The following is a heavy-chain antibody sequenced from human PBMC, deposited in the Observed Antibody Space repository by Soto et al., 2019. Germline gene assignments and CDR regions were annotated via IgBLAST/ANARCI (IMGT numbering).Heavy chain of an antibody. CDR3: ARDLTMVFGFSGY. CDR1: GYTFTSYD. D-gene: IGHD3-10*01. Sequence: ASVKVSGKASGYTFTSYDINWVRQATGQGLEWMGWMNANSGNTGYAQKFQGRVTMTRDTSTSTAYMELGSLRSDDTAVYYCARDLTMVFGFSGYWGQGTLVTVSS. CDR2: MNANSGNT. J-gene: IGHJ4*02. V-gene: IGHV1-8*01.